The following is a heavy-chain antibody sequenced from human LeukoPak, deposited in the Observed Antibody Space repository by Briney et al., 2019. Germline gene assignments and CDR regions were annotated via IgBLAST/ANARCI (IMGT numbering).Heavy chain of an antibody. CDR2: ISDSSSYT. V-gene: IGHV3-11*05. J-gene: IGHJ4*02. CDR1: GFTFSDYY. CDR3: ARDRVGYYFDY. Sequence: GGSLRLSCAASGFTFSDYYMSWIRQAPGKGLEWISYISDSSSYTNYADSVKGRFTISRDNAKNSLYLRMNSLRAEDTAVYYRARDRVGYYFDYWGQGTLVTVSS. D-gene: IGHD1-26*01.